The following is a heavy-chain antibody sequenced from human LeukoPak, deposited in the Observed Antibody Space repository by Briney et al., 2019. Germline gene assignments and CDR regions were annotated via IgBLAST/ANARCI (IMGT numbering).Heavy chain of an antibody. Sequence: GGSLRLTCEASGFTFSSYWMSWVRQAPGKGLEWVANIKTDGSEKYYVDSVKGRFTISRDNAKNSLYLQMNSLRAEDTAVYYCARDYTGYFPWGQGTLVIVSS. V-gene: IGHV3-7*03. D-gene: IGHD3-9*01. CDR2: IKTDGSEK. CDR3: ARDYTGYFP. CDR1: GFTFSSYW. J-gene: IGHJ5*02.